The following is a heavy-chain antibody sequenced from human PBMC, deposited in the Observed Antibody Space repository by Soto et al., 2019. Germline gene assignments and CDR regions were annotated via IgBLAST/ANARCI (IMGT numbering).Heavy chain of an antibody. D-gene: IGHD6-19*01. J-gene: IGHJ4*02. CDR2: IIPILGIA. CDR1: GGTFSSYT. Sequence: QVQLVQSGAEVKKPGSSVKVSCKASGGTFSSYTISWVRQAPGQGLEWMGRIIPILGIANYAQKFQGRVTITADKSTSTAYMELSSLRSEDTAVYYCAIPYRDSSGWRAVYYFDYWGQGTLVTVSS. V-gene: IGHV1-69*02. CDR3: AIPYRDSSGWRAVYYFDY.